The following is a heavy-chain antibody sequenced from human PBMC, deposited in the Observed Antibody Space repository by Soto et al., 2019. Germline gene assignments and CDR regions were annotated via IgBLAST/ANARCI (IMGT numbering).Heavy chain of an antibody. V-gene: IGHV1-69*13. J-gene: IGHJ5*02. CDR2: IIPIFGTA. CDR1: GGTFSSYA. D-gene: IGHD2-15*01. CDR3: ARKSDPSYCSGGSCYLNNWFDP. Sequence: ASVKVSCKASGGTFSSYAISWVRQAPGQGLEWMGGIIPIFGTANYAQKFQGRVTITADESTSTAYMELSSLGSEDPAVYYCARKSDPSYCSGGSCYLNNWFDPWGQGTLVTVSS.